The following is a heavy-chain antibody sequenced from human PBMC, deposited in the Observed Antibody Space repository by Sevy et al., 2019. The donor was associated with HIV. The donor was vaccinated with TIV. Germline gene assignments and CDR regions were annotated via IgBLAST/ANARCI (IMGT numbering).Heavy chain of an antibody. CDR2: INPNSGGT. CDR3: ARLKGRCSGGSCYYYYGMDV. D-gene: IGHD2-15*01. J-gene: IGHJ6*02. CDR1: GYTFTGYY. V-gene: IGHV1-2*02. Sequence: ASVKVSCKASGYTFTGYYMHWVRQAPGQGLEWMGWINPNSGGTNYAQKFQGRVTMTRDTSISTAYMELSRLRSDDTAVYYCARLKGRCSGGSCYYYYGMDVWGQGTTVTVSS.